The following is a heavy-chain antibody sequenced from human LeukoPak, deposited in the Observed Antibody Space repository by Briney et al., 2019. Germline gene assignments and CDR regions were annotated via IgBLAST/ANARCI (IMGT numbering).Heavy chain of an antibody. Sequence: SETLSLTCTVSGGSISSGGYYWSWIRQHPGKGLEWIGYIYYSGSTYYNPSLKSRVTISVDTSKNQFSLKLSSVTAADTAVYYCARDRSSGYFDYRGQGTLVTVSS. D-gene: IGHD3-22*01. CDR3: ARDRSSGYFDY. CDR2: IYYSGST. J-gene: IGHJ4*02. CDR1: GGSISSGGYY. V-gene: IGHV4-31*03.